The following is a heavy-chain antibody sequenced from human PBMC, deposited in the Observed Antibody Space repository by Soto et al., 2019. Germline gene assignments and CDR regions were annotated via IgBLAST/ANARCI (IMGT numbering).Heavy chain of an antibody. V-gene: IGHV3-64*01. CDR3: ARNQGMLWFGELGGFDY. Sequence: EVQLVESGGGLVQPGGSLRLSCAASGFTFSSYAMHWVRQAPGKGLEYVSAISCNGGSTYYANSVKGRFTISRDNSKNKLYLKMGMWSAEGMVVYYCARNQGMLWFGELGGFDYWGQGTLVTVSS. CDR1: GFTFSSYA. J-gene: IGHJ4*02. CDR2: ISCNGGST. D-gene: IGHD3-10*01.